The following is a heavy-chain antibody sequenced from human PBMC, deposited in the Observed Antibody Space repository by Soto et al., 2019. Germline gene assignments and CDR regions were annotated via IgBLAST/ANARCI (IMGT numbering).Heavy chain of an antibody. V-gene: IGHV1-2*02. Sequence: CIAAGYTIAGDYSHMWRRDPGQGLEWMGWITPNSGDTKFAQKFQGRVTTTRGTSISTAYMELSRLTSDDTAVYSCAAGGAAGGFFDSWGQGALVTVSS. CDR2: ITPNSGDT. J-gene: IGHJ4*02. CDR1: GYTIAGDY. D-gene: IGHD3-10*01. CDR3: AAGGAAGGFFDS.